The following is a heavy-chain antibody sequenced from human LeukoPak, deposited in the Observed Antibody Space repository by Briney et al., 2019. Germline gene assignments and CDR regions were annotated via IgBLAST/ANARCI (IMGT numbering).Heavy chain of an antibody. CDR3: AKTGYSSSSGPFDYYYYYMDV. CDR2: IWYDGSNK. Sequence: PGRSLRLSCAASGFTFSSYGMHWVRQAPGKGLEWVAVIWYDGSNKYYADSVKGRFTISRDNSKNTLYLQMNSLGAEDTAVYYCAKTGYSSSSGPFDYYYYYMDVWGKGTTVTVSS. J-gene: IGHJ6*03. CDR1: GFTFSSYG. V-gene: IGHV3-33*06. D-gene: IGHD6-6*01.